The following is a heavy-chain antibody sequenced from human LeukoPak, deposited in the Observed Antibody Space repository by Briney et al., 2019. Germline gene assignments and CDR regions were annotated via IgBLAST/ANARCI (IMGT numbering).Heavy chain of an antibody. V-gene: IGHV3-33*01. Sequence: GGSLRLSCAASGFTFSTYGMHWVRQAPGKGLEWVAVIWYDGSNKYYAEPVKGRFTISRDNSKSTLYLQMNSLRAEDMAVYYYAREASYSFDYWGQGTLITVSS. CDR1: GFTFSTYG. D-gene: IGHD5-18*01. CDR2: IWYDGSNK. CDR3: AREASYSFDY. J-gene: IGHJ4*02.